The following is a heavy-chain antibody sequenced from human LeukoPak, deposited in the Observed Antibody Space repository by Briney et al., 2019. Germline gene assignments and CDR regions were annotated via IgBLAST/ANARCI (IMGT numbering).Heavy chain of an antibody. J-gene: IGHJ3*02. CDR2: IYYSGST. Sequence: SETLSLTCTVSGGSISSYFWSWIRQPPGKGLEWIGYIYYSGSTNYNPSLKSQFTISVDTSKNEFSLKLSSVTAADTAVYYCARESGVLGSAFDIWGQGTMVTVSS. CDR3: ARESGVLGSAFDI. V-gene: IGHV4-59*01. D-gene: IGHD2-8*01. CDR1: GGSISSYF.